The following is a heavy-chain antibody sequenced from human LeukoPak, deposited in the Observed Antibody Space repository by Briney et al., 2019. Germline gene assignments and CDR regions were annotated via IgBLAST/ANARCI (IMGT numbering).Heavy chain of an antibody. CDR3: ARTGGITMIVVEYGMDV. CDR2: ISSSSSTI. CDR1: GFTFSSYS. J-gene: IGHJ6*02. Sequence: GGSLRLSCAASGFTFSSYSMNWVRQAPGKGLEWVSYISSSSSTIYYADSVKGRFTISRDNAKNSLYLQMNSLRDEDTAVYYCARTGGITMIVVEYGMDVWGQGTTVTVSS. V-gene: IGHV3-48*02. D-gene: IGHD3-22*01.